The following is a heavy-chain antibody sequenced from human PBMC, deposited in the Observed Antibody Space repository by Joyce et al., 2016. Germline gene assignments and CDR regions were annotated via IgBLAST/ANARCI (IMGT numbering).Heavy chain of an antibody. Sequence: EVQVVESGGGLVQPGGSLRLSCSVSGFTFSTHAMTWVRQAPGKGLEWVSYIHGTRSIIYYADSVKGRLTISRDNAKNSLYLQMNSLKAEDTAVYYCAGDRRNAEYDYWGQGTLVTVSS. J-gene: IGHJ4*02. CDR1: GFTFSTHA. CDR3: AGDRRNAEYDY. D-gene: IGHD1-1*01. V-gene: IGHV3-48*01. CDR2: IHGTRSII.